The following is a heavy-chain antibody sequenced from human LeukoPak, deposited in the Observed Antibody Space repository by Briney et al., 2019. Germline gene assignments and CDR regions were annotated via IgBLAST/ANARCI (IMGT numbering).Heavy chain of an antibody. D-gene: IGHD3-10*01. CDR3: ARGATFRGTYYMDV. CDR1: GASINNYY. J-gene: IGHJ6*03. Sequence: SETLSLTCTVSGASINNYYWSWVRQPPGKALEWIGNIHYSGTTNYNPSLKSRVTISVDTSKSQFSLILRFVTAADTAVYYCARGATFRGTYYMDVWGKGTTVTVSS. CDR2: IHYSGTT. V-gene: IGHV4-59*08.